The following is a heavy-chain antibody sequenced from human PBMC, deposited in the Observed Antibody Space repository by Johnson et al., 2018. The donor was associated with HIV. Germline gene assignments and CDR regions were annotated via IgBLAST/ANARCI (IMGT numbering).Heavy chain of an antibody. J-gene: IGHJ3*02. V-gene: IGHV3-9*01. CDR2: ISWNGVRT. CDR1: GFTFDDYA. CDR3: ARVGADAFDI. Sequence: QLVESGGGLVQPGRSLRLSCAASGFTFDDYAMHWVRQAPGKGLEWVSGISWNGVRTGYLDSMKGRFTIFRDNSKNTLYLQMNSLRAEDTAVYYCARVGADAFDIWGQGTMVTVSP. D-gene: IGHD1-26*01.